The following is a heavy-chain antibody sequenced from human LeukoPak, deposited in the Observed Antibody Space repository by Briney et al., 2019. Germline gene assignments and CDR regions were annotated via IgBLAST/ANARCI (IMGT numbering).Heavy chain of an antibody. J-gene: IGHJ4*02. D-gene: IGHD3-10*01. CDR3: ARDILWFGELLDYFDY. V-gene: IGHV3-7*01. CDR2: IKQDGSEQ. CDR1: GFTFSNYW. Sequence: GGSLRLSCEASGFTFSNYWMSWVRQAPGEGVEWVANIKQDGSEQSYVDSVTGRFTISRDNAKNSLYLQMNSLRAEDTAVYYCARDILWFGELLDYFDYWGQGTLVTVSS.